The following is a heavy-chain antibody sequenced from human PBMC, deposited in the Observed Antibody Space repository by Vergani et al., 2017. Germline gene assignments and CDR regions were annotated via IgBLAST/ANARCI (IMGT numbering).Heavy chain of an antibody. CDR1: GFTFSSYG. CDR3: VREETFYDSVSDYLAGYFDH. V-gene: IGHV3-21*06. Sequence: EVLLVESGGGFVQPGGSLRLSCAASGFTFSSYGINWVRQAPGRGLEWVASISGRSSYVNYAVSVKGRFTISRDNAKNSLFLQMNSLRAEDTAVYYCVREETFYDSVSDYLAGYFDHWGQGALVTVSS. J-gene: IGHJ4*02. CDR2: ISGRSSYV. D-gene: IGHD3-3*01.